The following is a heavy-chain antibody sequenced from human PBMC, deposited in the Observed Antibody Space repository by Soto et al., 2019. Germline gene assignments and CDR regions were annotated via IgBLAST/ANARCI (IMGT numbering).Heavy chain of an antibody. CDR3: ARGVRVRGGRGGYFDY. CDR2: IDYSGST. D-gene: IGHD3-10*01. J-gene: IGHJ4*02. CDR1: GGSISSGDYY. Sequence: QVQLQESGPGLVKPSQTLSLTCTVSGGSISSGDYYWSWIRQPPGKGLEWIGYIDYSGSTYYNPSLKSRVTIAVDTSKNQYSLKLSSVTAADTAVYCCARGVRVRGGRGGYFDYWGQGTLVTVSS. V-gene: IGHV4-30-4*01.